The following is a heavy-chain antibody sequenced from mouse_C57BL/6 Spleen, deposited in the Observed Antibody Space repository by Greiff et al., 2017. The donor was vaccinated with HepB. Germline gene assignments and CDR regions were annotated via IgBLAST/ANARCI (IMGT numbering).Heavy chain of an antibody. CDR1: GYTFTSYW. CDR2: IDPSDSYT. V-gene: IGHV1-69*01. D-gene: IGHD2-4*01. J-gene: IGHJ1*03. CDR3: AIYDYDWYFDV. Sequence: QVQLQQPGAELVMPGASVKLSCKASGYTFTSYWMHWVKQRPGQGLEWIGEIDPSDSYTNYNQKFKGKSTLTVDKSSSTAYMQLSSLTSEDSAVYYCAIYDYDWYFDVWGTGTTVTVSS.